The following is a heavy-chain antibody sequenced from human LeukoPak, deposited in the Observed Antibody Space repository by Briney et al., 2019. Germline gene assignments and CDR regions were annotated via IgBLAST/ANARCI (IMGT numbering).Heavy chain of an antibody. CDR2: IYYSGST. D-gene: IGHD4-17*01. Sequence: SETLSLTCTVSGGSISSYYWSWIRQPPGKGLEWIAYIYYSGSTNYNPSLKSRVTISVDTSKNQFSLKLSSVTAADTAVYYCARAGTTVTTLHMDVWGKGTTVTVSS. V-gene: IGHV4-59*01. J-gene: IGHJ6*03. CDR1: GGSISSYY. CDR3: ARAGTTVTTLHMDV.